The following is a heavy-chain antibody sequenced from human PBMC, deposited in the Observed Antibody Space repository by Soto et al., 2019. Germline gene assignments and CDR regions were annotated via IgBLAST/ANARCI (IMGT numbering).Heavy chain of an antibody. Sequence: SEKVSCMASGGTFSSYSISWVRQAPGQGLEGMGGIIPIFGTANYAQQFQGRVTITADESTSPALLELSRLRSEATAVHYCGRDRDYVDSGGYNYYYGMDVWGQGTTVTVSS. D-gene: IGHD3-22*01. J-gene: IGHJ6*02. CDR3: GRDRDYVDSGGYNYYYGMDV. V-gene: IGHV1-69*13. CDR1: GGTFSSYS. CDR2: IIPIFGTA.